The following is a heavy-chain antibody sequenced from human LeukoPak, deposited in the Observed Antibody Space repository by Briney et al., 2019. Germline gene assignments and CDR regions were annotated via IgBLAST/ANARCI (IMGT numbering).Heavy chain of an antibody. D-gene: IGHD4-11*01. CDR3: ARFSVDYRRQNWFDP. CDR1: GGSISSSNW. J-gene: IGHJ5*02. Sequence: PSGTLSLTCAVSGGSISSSNWWSWVRQPPGKRLEWIGEIYHSGSTNYNPSLKSRVTISVDKSKNQFSLKLSSVTAADTAVYYCARFSVDYRRQNWFDPWGQGTLVTVSS. V-gene: IGHV4-4*02. CDR2: IYHSGST.